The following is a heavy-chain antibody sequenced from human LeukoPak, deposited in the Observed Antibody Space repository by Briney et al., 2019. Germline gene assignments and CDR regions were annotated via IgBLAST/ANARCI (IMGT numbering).Heavy chain of an antibody. CDR3: AKDWNYSTDY. V-gene: IGHV3-30*02. CDR1: GFTFSNCN. J-gene: IGHJ4*02. Sequence: GGSLRLSCAASGFTFSNCNMHWVRQAPGKGLEWVAFILYDGSDKCYVDSVKGRFTVSRDNSKNTVYLQMNSLRAEDTAVYYCAKDWNYSTDYSGQGTLVTVSS. CDR2: ILYDGSDK. D-gene: IGHD1-7*01.